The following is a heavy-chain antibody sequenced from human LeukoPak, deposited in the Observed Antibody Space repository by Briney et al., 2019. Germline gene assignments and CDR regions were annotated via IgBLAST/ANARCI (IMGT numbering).Heavy chain of an antibody. D-gene: IGHD1-26*01. CDR3: AREIHSVSYYFDY. J-gene: IGHJ4*02. CDR2: VSSTSSFI. Sequence: GGSLRLSCAASGFTFSSYSINWVRQAPGKGLEWVSCVSSTSSFIYYADSVKGRFTISRDNAKNSPYLQMNSLRAEDTAVYYCAREIHSVSYYFDYWGQGTLVTVSS. CDR1: GFTFSSYS. V-gene: IGHV3-21*01.